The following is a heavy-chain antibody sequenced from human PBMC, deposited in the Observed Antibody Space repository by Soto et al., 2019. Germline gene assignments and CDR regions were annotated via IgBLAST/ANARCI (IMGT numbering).Heavy chain of an antibody. CDR3: ARDHQPLVPAAFDP. CDR2: IIPIFGTA. V-gene: IGHV1-69*12. Sequence: QVQLVQSGAEVKKPGSSVKVSCKASGGTFSSYAISWVRQAPGQGLEWMGGIIPIFGTANYAQKFQGRVTITADESTSTGYMELSSLRSEDTAVYYCARDHQPLVPAAFDPWGQGTLVTVSS. D-gene: IGHD2-2*01. CDR1: GGTFSSYA. J-gene: IGHJ5*02.